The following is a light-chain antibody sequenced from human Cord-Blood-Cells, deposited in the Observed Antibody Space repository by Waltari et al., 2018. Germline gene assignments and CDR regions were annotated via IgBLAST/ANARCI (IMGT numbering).Light chain of an antibody. J-gene: IGLJ1*01. CDR1: SSDVGSYNL. V-gene: IGLV2-14*02. CDR2: EGS. CDR3: AAWDDSLSGYV. Sequence: QSALTQPASVSGSPGQSITISCTGTSSDVGSYNLVSWYQQHPGKAPKLMIYEGSKRPSGVSNRFSGSKSGTSASLAISGLRSEDEADYYCAAWDDSLSGYVFGTGTKVTVL.